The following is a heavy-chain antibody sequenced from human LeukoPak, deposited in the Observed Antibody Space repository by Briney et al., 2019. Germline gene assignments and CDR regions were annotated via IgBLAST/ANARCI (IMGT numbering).Heavy chain of an antibody. J-gene: IGHJ4*02. V-gene: IGHV4-34*01. CDR1: GGSFSGYY. CDR2: INHSGST. CDR3: AILLNLAGYGGQDSDY. Sequence: SSETLSLTCAVYGGSFSGYYWSWIRQPPGKGLEWIGEINHSGSTNYNPSLKSRVTISVDTSKSQFSLKLRSVTAADTSVYYWAILLNLAGYGGQDSDYWGQGTLVTASS. D-gene: IGHD5-12*01.